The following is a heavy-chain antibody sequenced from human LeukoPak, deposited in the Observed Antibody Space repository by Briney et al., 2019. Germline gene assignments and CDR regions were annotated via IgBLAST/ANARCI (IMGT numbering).Heavy chain of an antibody. V-gene: IGHV3-69-1*02. CDR2: ITSTSRTI. CDR1: GFNFNDYS. CDR3: ARDFPDNSLFDL. D-gene: IGHD5-24*01. J-gene: IGHJ4*02. Sequence: PGGSLRLSCAGSGFNFNDYSMHRVRQAPGKGLEWVASITSTSRTIFYADSVQGRFIISRDNAENTVSLEMNSLRGEDAALYYCARDFPDNSLFDLWGRGTLVSVS.